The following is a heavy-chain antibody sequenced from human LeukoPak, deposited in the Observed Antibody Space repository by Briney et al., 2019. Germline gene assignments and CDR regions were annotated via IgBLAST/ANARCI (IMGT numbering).Heavy chain of an antibody. J-gene: IGHJ4*02. CDR1: GYTFTSYA. V-gene: IGHV7-4-1*02. D-gene: IGHD3-10*01. CDR2: INTNTGNP. Sequence: ASVKVSCKASGYTFTSYAMNWVRQAPGQGLEWMGWINTNTGNPTYAQGFTGRFVFSLDTSVSTAYLQISSLKAEDTAVYYCARGIWFGELLQTGSPGDYWGQGTLVTVSS. CDR3: ARGIWFGELLQTGSPGDY.